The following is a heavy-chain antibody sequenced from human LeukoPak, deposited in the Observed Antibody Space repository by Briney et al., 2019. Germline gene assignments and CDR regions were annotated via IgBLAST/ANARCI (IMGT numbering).Heavy chain of an antibody. D-gene: IGHD3-10*01. CDR3: ARVAFLLDPMSFFGY. CDR1: GYTFTGHY. Sequence: ASVKVSCKASGYTFTGHYIHWVRQAPGQGPEWMGWMNPNNGETIYAQKFQGRVTMTRDTSISTAYMDLTRLRSDDTAVYYCARVAFLLDPMSFFGYWGQGTLVTVSS. J-gene: IGHJ4*02. CDR2: MNPNNGET. V-gene: IGHV1-2*02.